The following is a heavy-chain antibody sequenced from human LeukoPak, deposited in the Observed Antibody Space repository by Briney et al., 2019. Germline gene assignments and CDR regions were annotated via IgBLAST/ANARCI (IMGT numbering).Heavy chain of an antibody. CDR3: ARGAYYYDSSGKPPGWYFDY. Sequence: SETLSLTCTVSGGSINSYWSWIRQPPGKGLEWIGSIYYSGSTNYNPSLKSRVTISVDTSKNQFSLKLSSVTAADTAVYYCARGAYYYDSSGKPPGWYFDYWGQGTLVTVSS. V-gene: IGHV4-59*01. D-gene: IGHD3-22*01. J-gene: IGHJ4*02. CDR2: IYYSGST. CDR1: GGSINSY.